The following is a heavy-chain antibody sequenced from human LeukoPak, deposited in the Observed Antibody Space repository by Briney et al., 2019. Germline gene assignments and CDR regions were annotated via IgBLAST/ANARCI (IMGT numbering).Heavy chain of an antibody. CDR1: GYTFTINA. CDR2: INAGTVNT. D-gene: IGHD6-6*01. J-gene: IGHJ4*02. Sequence: ASVKVSCKASGYTFTINAIHWVRQAPGQGLEWMGWINAGTVNTKYSQKFQGKVTITRDTSASTVYMELSSLRPEDTAVYYCAREYSSSSGRTFDYWGQGTLVTVSS. CDR3: AREYSSSSGRTFDY. V-gene: IGHV1-3*01.